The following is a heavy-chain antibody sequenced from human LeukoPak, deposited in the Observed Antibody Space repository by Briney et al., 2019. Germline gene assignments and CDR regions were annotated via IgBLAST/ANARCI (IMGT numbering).Heavy chain of an antibody. Sequence: GGSLRLSCAASGFTFSSYVMQWVRQAPGKGLEWVAVISYDGSNKYYADSVKGRFTISRDNSKNTLYLQMNSLRAEDTAVYYCARDRPGVTIFGAHNFWGQGTLVTVSS. CDR1: GFTFSSYV. J-gene: IGHJ4*02. CDR3: ARDRPGVTIFGAHNF. V-gene: IGHV3-30-3*01. CDR2: ISYDGSNK. D-gene: IGHD3-3*01.